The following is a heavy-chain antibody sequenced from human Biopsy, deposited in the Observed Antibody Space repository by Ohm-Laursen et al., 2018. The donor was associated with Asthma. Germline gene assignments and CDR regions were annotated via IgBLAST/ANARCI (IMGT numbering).Heavy chain of an antibody. Sequence: ASVKVSCKASGYTFTSDINWVRQATGQGLEWMGWMNSNSGNTDYAQKFQGRVTMTRYTSISTAYMELSSLRSEDTAVYYCARGMVSGFCSDGSCYHFDDWGQGTLVTVSS. J-gene: IGHJ4*02. V-gene: IGHV1-8*01. CDR3: ARGMVSGFCSDGSCYHFDD. CDR1: GYTFTSD. D-gene: IGHD2-15*01. CDR2: MNSNSGNT.